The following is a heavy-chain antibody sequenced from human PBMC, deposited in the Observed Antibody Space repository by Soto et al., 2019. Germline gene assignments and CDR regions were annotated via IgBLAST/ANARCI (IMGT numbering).Heavy chain of an antibody. CDR3: ARGWFGPDV. Sequence: EVQLVESGGGLVQPGGSLRLSCAASGFTLSGRSMHWVRQAPGKGLGWVSGIDNAGTDSTYADSVKGRFTSSRDNAKNMLYLQMNSLRVEDTAVYYCARGWFGPDVCGKGTTVTVSS. V-gene: IGHV3-74*01. J-gene: IGHJ6*04. CDR1: GFTLSGRS. D-gene: IGHD3-10*01. CDR2: IDNAGTDS.